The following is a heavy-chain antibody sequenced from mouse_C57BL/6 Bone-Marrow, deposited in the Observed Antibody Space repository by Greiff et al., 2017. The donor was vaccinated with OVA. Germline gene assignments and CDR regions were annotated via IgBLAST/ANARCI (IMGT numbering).Heavy chain of an antibody. Sequence: VQLQQSGTVLARPGASVKMSCTTSGYTFTSYWMHWVKQRPGQGLEWIGAIYPGNSDTSYNQKFKGKAKLTAVTSASTAYMELSSLTNEDSAVYYCKGGYYYGRSMDYWGQGTSVTVSS. J-gene: IGHJ4*01. CDR3: KGGYYYGRSMDY. V-gene: IGHV1-5*01. CDR2: IYPGNSDT. D-gene: IGHD1-1*01. CDR1: GYTFTSYW.